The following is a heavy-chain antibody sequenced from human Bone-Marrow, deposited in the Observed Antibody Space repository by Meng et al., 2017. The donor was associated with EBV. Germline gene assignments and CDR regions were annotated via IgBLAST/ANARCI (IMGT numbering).Heavy chain of an antibody. V-gene: IGHV3-30-3*01. Sequence: QVQLGGAGGGVVQPGRSLRLSCAASGFTFSSYAMHWVRQAPGKGLEWVAVISYDGSNKYYADSVKGRFTISRDNSKNTLYLQMNSLRAEDTAVYYCARDLRGYFDYWGQGTLVTVSS. J-gene: IGHJ4*02. CDR2: ISYDGSNK. CDR3: ARDLRGYFDY. D-gene: IGHD3-10*01. CDR1: GFTFSSYA.